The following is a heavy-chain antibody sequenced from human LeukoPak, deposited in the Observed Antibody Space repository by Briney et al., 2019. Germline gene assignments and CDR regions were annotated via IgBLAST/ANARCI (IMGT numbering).Heavy chain of an antibody. CDR3: AKDRAVAVAAKIVDF. Sequence: PGGSLRLSCAASGFSFSTYAMHWVRQAPGKGLEWVSLIRYDGTDKYYADSVKGRFTISRDNPKNTLYLQMNSLTVEDTAIYYCAKDRAVAVAAKIVDFWGQGTLVTVSS. D-gene: IGHD6-19*01. CDR2: IRYDGTDK. J-gene: IGHJ4*02. CDR1: GFSFSTYA. V-gene: IGHV3-30*02.